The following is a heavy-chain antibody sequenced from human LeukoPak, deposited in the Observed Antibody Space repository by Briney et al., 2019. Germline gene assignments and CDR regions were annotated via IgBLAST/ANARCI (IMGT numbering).Heavy chain of an antibody. Sequence: GGSLRLSCAASGFIFDDYGMSWVRQAPGKGLEWVSGINWSGGSTGYADSVKGRFTISRDNAKNSLYLQMNSLRAEDTAFYYCARVDCSNTSCSQYYFDYWGQGTLVTVSS. V-gene: IGHV3-20*04. J-gene: IGHJ4*02. CDR2: INWSGGST. D-gene: IGHD2-2*01. CDR3: ARVDCSNTSCSQYYFDY. CDR1: GFIFDDYG.